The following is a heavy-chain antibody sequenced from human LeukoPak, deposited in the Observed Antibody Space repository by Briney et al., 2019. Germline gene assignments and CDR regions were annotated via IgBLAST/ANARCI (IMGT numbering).Heavy chain of an antibody. D-gene: IGHD2-2*01. V-gene: IGHV4-59*08. CDR3: ARVDAVVVPAAIYYYGIDV. Sequence: SETLSLTCTASGGSISSYYWSWIRQPPGKGLEWIGYIYYSGSTHYNPSLRSRVTISVDTSKNQFSLKLSSVTAADTTVYYCARVDAVVVPAAIYYYGIDVWGQGTTVTVSS. CDR1: GGSISSYY. J-gene: IGHJ6*02. CDR2: IYYSGST.